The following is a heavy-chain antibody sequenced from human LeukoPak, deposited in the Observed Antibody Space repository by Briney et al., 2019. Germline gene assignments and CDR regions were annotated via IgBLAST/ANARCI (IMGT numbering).Heavy chain of an antibody. J-gene: IGHJ4*02. CDR3: ARVRVGGRMGFFFDY. CDR1: GYTFTAFS. CDR2: IIPIFGTA. Sequence: ASVKVSCKASGYTFTAFSLHWVRQPPGQGLEWMGGIIPIFGTANYAKKFRGRVTITADEYTSTAYMELSSLRYEDTAVYYCARVRVGGRMGFFFDYWGQGTLVTVSS. D-gene: IGHD2-8*01. V-gene: IGHV1-69*13.